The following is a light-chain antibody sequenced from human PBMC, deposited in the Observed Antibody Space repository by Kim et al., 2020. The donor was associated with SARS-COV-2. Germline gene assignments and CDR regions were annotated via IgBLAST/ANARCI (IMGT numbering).Light chain of an antibody. J-gene: IGLJ2*01. Sequence: SMSPGQTASITCSGDKLEDRYVCWYQQKPGQSPVLVMYQDTKRPSEIPERFSGSNSGNTASLTISGTQAMDEADYYCQAWDTTTVAFGGGTKVTVL. CDR2: QDT. CDR1: KLEDRY. V-gene: IGLV3-1*01. CDR3: QAWDTTTVA.